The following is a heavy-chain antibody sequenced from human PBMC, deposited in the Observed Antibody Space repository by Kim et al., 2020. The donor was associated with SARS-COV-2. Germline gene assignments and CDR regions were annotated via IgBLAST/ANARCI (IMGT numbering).Heavy chain of an antibody. CDR3: ARDNRRIVLMVYAQDWFDP. J-gene: IGHJ5*02. Sequence: SVKVSCKASGGTFSSYTISWVRQAPGQGLEWMGRIIPILGIANYAQKFQGRVTITADKSTSTAYMELSSLRSEDTAVYYCARDNRRIVLMVYAQDWFDPWGQGTLVTVSS. CDR2: IIPILGIA. V-gene: IGHV1-69*04. CDR1: GGTFSSYT. D-gene: IGHD2-8*01.